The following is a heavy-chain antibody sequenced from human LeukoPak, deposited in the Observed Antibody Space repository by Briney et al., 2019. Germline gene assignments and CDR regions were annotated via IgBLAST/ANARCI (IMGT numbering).Heavy chain of an antibody. Sequence: SETLSLTCTVSGGSISSYYWSWIRQPAGKGLEWIGRIYTSGSTTYNPSLKSRVTMSVDTSKNQFSLKLSSVTAADTAVYYCARDVIVVVPAAMKLTVTATYWYFDLWGRGTLVTVSS. J-gene: IGHJ2*01. CDR1: GGSISSYY. CDR3: ARDVIVVVPAAMKLTVTATYWYFDL. CDR2: IYTSGST. D-gene: IGHD2-2*01. V-gene: IGHV4-4*07.